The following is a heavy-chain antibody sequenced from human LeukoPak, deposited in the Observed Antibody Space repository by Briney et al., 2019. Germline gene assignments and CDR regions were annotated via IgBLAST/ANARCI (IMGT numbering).Heavy chain of an antibody. D-gene: IGHD3-10*01. J-gene: IGHJ4*02. V-gene: IGHV3-23*01. CDR3: VKGGSLVRGVRYFDY. Sequence: SGGSLRLSCAAAGFTFSSYAMSWVRQAPGKGLEWVSIIGDNGVNTYYADSVKGRFTISRDNSKNTLYLQVNSLRAEDTAVYYCVKGGSLVRGVRYFDYWGQGTLLTVSS. CDR2: IGDNGVNT. CDR1: GFTFSSYA.